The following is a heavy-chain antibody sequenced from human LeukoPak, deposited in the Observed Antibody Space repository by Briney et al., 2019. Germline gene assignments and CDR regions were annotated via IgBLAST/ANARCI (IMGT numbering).Heavy chain of an antibody. CDR3: AREGVVGAAANHYDY. V-gene: IGHV3-7*01. D-gene: IGHD1-26*01. CDR1: GFTFTNNF. J-gene: IGHJ4*02. CDR2: IKEDGSAK. Sequence: PGGSLRLSCAASGFTFTNNFMSWVRQVPGKGLEWVANIKEDGSAKYYVDSVKGRFTISRDNAKNSLYLQMDSLRDEDTAIYYCAREGVVGAAANHYDYWGQGSLVTVSS.